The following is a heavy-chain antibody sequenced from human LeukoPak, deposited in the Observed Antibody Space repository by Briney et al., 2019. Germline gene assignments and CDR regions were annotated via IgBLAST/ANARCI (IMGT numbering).Heavy chain of an antibody. CDR1: GFTISDSY. CDR2: ISGSGGST. V-gene: IGHV3-23*01. D-gene: IGHD6-13*01. Sequence: GGSLRLSCAASGFTISDSYMSWVRQAPGKGLEWVSAISGSGGSTYYADSVKGRFTISRDNSKNTLYLQMNSLRAEDTAVYYCAKDSPMGSSWYWFDPWGQGTLVTVSS. CDR3: AKDSPMGSSWYWFDP. J-gene: IGHJ5*02.